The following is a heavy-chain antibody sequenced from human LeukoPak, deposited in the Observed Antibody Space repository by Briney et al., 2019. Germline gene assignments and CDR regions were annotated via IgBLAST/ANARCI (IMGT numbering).Heavy chain of an antibody. V-gene: IGHV4-39*01. CDR3: ARMYCSGGSCYFDY. CDR1: GGSISNRAYY. D-gene: IGHD2-15*01. Sequence: PSETLSLTCNVSGGSISNRAYYWAWIRQPPGKGLEWIGSVFYSGSTYSNPSLKSRVTISVHTSKNQFSLKLSSVTAADTAVYYCARMYCSGGSCYFDYWGQGTLVTVSS. J-gene: IGHJ4*02. CDR2: VFYSGST.